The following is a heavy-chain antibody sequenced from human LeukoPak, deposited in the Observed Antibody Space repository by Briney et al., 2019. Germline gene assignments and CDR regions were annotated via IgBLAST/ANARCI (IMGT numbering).Heavy chain of an antibody. CDR2: IGAAGDT. V-gene: IGHV3-13*04. CDR1: GFTFSRYD. Sequence: GSLRLSCAASGFTFSRYDMHWVRQAHGKGLEWVSGIGAAGDTFYPDSVKGRFTISRENAKNSLYLQMNSLRAGDTAVYYCARDTMVREPYAMDVWGQGTTVTVSS. J-gene: IGHJ6*02. CDR3: ARDTMVREPYAMDV. D-gene: IGHD3-10*01.